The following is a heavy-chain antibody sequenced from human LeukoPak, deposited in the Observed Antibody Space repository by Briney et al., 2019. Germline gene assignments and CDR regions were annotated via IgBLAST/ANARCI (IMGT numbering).Heavy chain of an antibody. D-gene: IGHD2-2*02. CDR1: GGSISSYY. V-gene: IGHV4-59*01. J-gene: IGHJ6*03. CDR3: ARGYTFPYYYMDV. Sequence: SETLSLTCTVSGGSISSYYWSWIRQPPGKGLECIGHIYYTGSTDYNPSLKSRVTISLDTSKNQFSLKLSSVTAADTAVYYCARGYTFPYYYMDVWGKGTTVTVSS. CDR2: IYYTGST.